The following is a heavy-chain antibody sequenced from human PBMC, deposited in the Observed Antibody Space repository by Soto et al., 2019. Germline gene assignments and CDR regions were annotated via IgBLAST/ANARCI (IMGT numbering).Heavy chain of an antibody. J-gene: IGHJ5*02. CDR2: INHSGST. Sequence: SETLSLTCAVYGGSFSGYYWSWIRQPPGKGLEWIGEINHSGSTNYNPSLKSRVTISVDTSKNQFSLKLSSVTAADTAVYYCAREGCSSTRCFKPANWFDPWGQGTLVTVSS. CDR3: AREGCSSTRCFKPANWFDP. CDR1: GGSFSGYY. V-gene: IGHV4-34*01. D-gene: IGHD2-2*01.